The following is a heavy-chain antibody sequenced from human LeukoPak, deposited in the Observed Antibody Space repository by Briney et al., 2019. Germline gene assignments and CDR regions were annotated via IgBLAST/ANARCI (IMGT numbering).Heavy chain of an antibody. D-gene: IGHD2-2*01. CDR2: TKQGGSEK. V-gene: IGHV3-7*03. CDR3: AKGPAATAPFDY. J-gene: IGHJ4*02. Sequence: PGGSLRLSCAASGFTSSSYTMNWVRQAPGKGLERVANTKQGGSEKYYVDSVKGRFTISRDNAKNTLYLQMNSLRAGDTAVYYCAKGPAATAPFDYWGQGTLVTVSS. CDR1: GFTSSSYT.